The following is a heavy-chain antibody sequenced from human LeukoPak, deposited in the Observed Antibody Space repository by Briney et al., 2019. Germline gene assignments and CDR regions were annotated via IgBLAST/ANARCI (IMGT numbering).Heavy chain of an antibody. D-gene: IGHD6-25*01. CDR2: IWYDGSNK. V-gene: IGHV3-33*01. Sequence: QTGGSLRLSCVASGFTFSTYGMHWVRQAPGEGLEWVAVIWYDGSNKYYGDSVKGRFTISRDNSKNTLYLQMNSLRAEDTAVYYCARDSGHAFDIWGQGTMVTVSS. J-gene: IGHJ3*02. CDR3: ARDSGHAFDI. CDR1: GFTFSTYG.